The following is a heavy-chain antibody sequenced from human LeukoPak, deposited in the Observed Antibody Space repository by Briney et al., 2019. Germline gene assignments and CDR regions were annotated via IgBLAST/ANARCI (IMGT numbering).Heavy chain of an antibody. D-gene: IGHD2-15*01. CDR2: IKQDGSEK. V-gene: IGHV3-7*01. CDR3: ARDLPPRTTPEWFDP. J-gene: IGHJ5*02. Sequence: GGSLRLSCAASGFTFSSYWMSWVRQAPGKGLEWVANIKQDGSEKYYVDSVKGRFTISRDNAKNSLYLQMNSLRAEDTAVYYCARDLPPRTTPEWFDPWGQGTLVTVSS. CDR1: GFTFSSYW.